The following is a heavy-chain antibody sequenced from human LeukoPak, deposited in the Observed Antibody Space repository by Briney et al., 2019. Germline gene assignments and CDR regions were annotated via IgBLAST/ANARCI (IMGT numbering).Heavy chain of an antibody. CDR1: GFTFSSYD. CDR3: ARKEKKGGYYSSRSLSYLYHGVGV. CDR2: IGTDGET. Sequence: GGSLRLSCAASGFTFSSYDMHWVRQVTGKGLEWVSSIGTDGETDYPDSVKGRFTISRDDDKNSLYLQMNSLRAGDTAVYYCARKEKKGGYYSSRSLSYLYHGVGVWGQGNTGTVSS. D-gene: IGHD2-2*01. V-gene: IGHV3-13*01. J-gene: IGHJ6*02.